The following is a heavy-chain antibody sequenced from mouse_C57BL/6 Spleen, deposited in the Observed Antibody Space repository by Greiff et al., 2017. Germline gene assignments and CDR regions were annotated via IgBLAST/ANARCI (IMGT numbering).Heavy chain of an antibody. CDR3: ARNYGSSYDWYFDV. Sequence: EVQLQESGPGLVKPSQSLSLTCSVTGYSITSGYYWNWIRQFPGNKLEWMGYISYDGSNNYNPSLKNRISITRDTSKNQFCLKLNSVTTEDTATYYCARNYGSSYDWYFDVWGTGTTVTVSS. CDR1: GYSITSGYY. V-gene: IGHV3-6*01. J-gene: IGHJ1*03. D-gene: IGHD1-1*01. CDR2: ISYDGSN.